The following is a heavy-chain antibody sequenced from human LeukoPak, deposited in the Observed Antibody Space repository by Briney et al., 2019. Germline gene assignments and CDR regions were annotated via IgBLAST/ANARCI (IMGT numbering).Heavy chain of an antibody. Sequence: ASVKVSCKVSGYTLTELSMRWVRQAPGKGLEWMGGFDPEDGETIYAQKFQGRVTMTEDTSTDTAYMELSSLRSEDTAVYYCATASHYYYGMDVWGQGTTVTVSS. CDR2: FDPEDGET. CDR1: GYTLTELS. V-gene: IGHV1-24*01. J-gene: IGHJ6*02. CDR3: ATASHYYYGMDV.